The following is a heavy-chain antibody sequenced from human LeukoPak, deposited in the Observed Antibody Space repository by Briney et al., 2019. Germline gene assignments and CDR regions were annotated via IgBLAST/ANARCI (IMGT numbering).Heavy chain of an antibody. V-gene: IGHV4-39*07. D-gene: IGHD3-10*01. CDR1: GGSISSSSYY. J-gene: IGHJ4*02. Sequence: PSETLSLTCTVSGGSISSSSYYWGWIRQPPGKGLEWIGSIYYSGSTYYNPSLKSRVTISVDTSKNQFSLKLSSVTAADTAVYYCAREDYYYGSGSRLVDYWGQGTLVTVSS. CDR2: IYYSGST. CDR3: AREDYYYGSGSRLVDY.